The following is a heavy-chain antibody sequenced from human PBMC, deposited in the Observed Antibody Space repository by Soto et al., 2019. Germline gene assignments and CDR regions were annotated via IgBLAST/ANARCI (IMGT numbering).Heavy chain of an antibody. D-gene: IGHD3-10*01. Sequence: QVQLQESGPGLVKPSQTLSLTCTVSGGSISSGGYYWSWIRQHPGKGLEWIGYIYYSGSTYYNPSLKSRVTIAVYTSKNQFSLKLSSVTAADTAVYYCARYGSGSYYYYMDVWGKGTTVTVSS. CDR2: IYYSGST. V-gene: IGHV4-31*03. CDR1: GGSISSGGYY. J-gene: IGHJ6*03. CDR3: ARYGSGSYYYYMDV.